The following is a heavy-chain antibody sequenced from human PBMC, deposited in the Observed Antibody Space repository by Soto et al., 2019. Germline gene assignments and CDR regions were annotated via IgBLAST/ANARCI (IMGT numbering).Heavy chain of an antibody. Sequence: SETLSLTCNVSGGSISSSAYFWAWIRQPPGKGLEWIGSIYYHGNTYYNPSLKSRVTISIDTSRNQFSLRLISVTAADTAVYYCARDSLRNYFDPWGQGTPVTVSS. V-gene: IGHV4-39*02. J-gene: IGHJ5*02. CDR3: ARDSLRNYFDP. D-gene: IGHD4-4*01. CDR2: IYYHGNT. CDR1: GGSISSSAYF.